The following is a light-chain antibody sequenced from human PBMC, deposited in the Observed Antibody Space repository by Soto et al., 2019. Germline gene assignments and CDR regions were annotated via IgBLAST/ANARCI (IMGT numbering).Light chain of an antibody. CDR2: NAS. J-gene: IGKJ5*01. CDR1: QSVNSY. V-gene: IGKV3-11*01. Sequence: EIVLAQSPATLSLSPGERATLSCKTSQSVNSYFAWYQQKLGQAPRLLIYNASQMATGIPARFSGSGSGTDFTLTISSLEPEDFALYYCQQRSNWLITFGQGTRLEIK. CDR3: QQRSNWLIT.